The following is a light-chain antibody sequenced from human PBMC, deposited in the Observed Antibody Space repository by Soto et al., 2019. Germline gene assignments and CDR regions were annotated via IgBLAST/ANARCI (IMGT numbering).Light chain of an antibody. Sequence: ALTHPASVSGAPGRSITVSSTGTSSDIGTYNYVSWYQQHPGKAPKVIIYEVNNRPSGVSNRFSGSKSGNTASLTISGLQAEDEADYYCASCTPSSTRVFGTGTKVTVL. CDR1: SSDIGTYNY. CDR3: ASCTPSSTRV. CDR2: EVN. V-gene: IGLV2-14*01. J-gene: IGLJ1*01.